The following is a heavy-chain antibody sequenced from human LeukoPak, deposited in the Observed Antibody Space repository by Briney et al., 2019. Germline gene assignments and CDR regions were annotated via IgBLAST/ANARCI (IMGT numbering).Heavy chain of an antibody. CDR1: GFTFSSYG. CDR2: IWYDGSNK. D-gene: IGHD3-22*01. V-gene: IGHV3-33*01. J-gene: IGHJ4*02. Sequence: GRSLRLSCAASGFTFSSYGMHWVRQAPGKGLEWVAVIWYDGSNKYYADSVKGRFTISRDNSKNTLYLQMNSLRAEDTAVYYCARDTYYHYYDSSGYYIDYWGPGTLVTVSS. CDR3: ARDTYYHYYDSSGYYIDY.